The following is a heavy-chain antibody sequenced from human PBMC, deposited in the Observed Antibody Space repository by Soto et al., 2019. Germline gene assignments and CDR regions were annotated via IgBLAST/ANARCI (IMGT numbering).Heavy chain of an antibody. V-gene: IGHV3-23*01. CDR1: GFTFISYA. J-gene: IGHJ4*02. CDR2: ISGSGGST. D-gene: IGHD2-8*01. Sequence: GGSLRLSCAASGFTFISYAMSWVRQAPGKGLEWVSAISGSGGSTYYADSVKGRFTISRDNSKNTLYLQMNSLRAEDTAVYYCAKGRYLMVYAGDYWGQGTLVTVSS. CDR3: AKGRYLMVYAGDY.